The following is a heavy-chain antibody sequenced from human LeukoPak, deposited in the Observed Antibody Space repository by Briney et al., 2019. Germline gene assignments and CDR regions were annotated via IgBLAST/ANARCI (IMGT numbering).Heavy chain of an antibody. CDR1: GYTFTSYG. D-gene: IGHD3-9*01. CDR2: ISAYNGNT. V-gene: IGHV1-18*04. Sequence: ASVKVSCKASGYTFTSYGISWVRQAPGQGLEWVGWISAYNGNTNYAQKLQGRVTMTTDTSTSTAYMELRSLRSDDTAVYYCARDNYDILTGYLYYFDYWGQGTLVTVSS. J-gene: IGHJ4*02. CDR3: ARDNYDILTGYLYYFDY.